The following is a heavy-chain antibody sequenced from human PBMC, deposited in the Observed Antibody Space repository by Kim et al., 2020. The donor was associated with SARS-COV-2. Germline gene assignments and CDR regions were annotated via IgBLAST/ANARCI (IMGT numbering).Heavy chain of an antibody. Sequence: GGSLRLSCAASGFIFDDYAMHWVRQTPGRGLEWVSGISWNGGSSGYAGSVKGRFIISRDNAKHSLYLQMNSLRPEDTALYFCAKESSNIWGGSHWFDPWG. D-gene: IGHD6-13*01. V-gene: IGHV3-9*01. CDR2: ISWNGGSS. J-gene: IGHJ5*02. CDR1: GFIFDDYA. CDR3: AKESSNIWGGSHWFDP.